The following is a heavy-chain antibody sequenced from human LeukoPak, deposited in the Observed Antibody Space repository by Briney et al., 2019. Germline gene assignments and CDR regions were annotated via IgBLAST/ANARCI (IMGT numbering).Heavy chain of an antibody. V-gene: IGHV3-53*01. D-gene: IGHD3-22*01. CDR2: IYTTGNT. J-gene: IGHJ4*02. Sequence: PGGSLRLSCTVSGFTVSSNSMSWVSQAPGKGLEGVSFIYTTGNTHNSDSVKGRFTISRDSSKNTLYLQMNSLRAEDTAVCYCARRAGDYSHPYDYWGQGTLVTVSS. CDR1: GFTVSSNS. CDR3: ARRAGDYSHPYDY.